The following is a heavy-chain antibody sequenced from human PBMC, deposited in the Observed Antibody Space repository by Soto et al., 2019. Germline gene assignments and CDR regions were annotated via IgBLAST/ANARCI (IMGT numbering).Heavy chain of an antibody. CDR3: SRRLKLGADYYGMDV. CDR2: TFYRSKWYY. J-gene: IGHJ6*02. CDR1: GDSVSSTSAA. D-gene: IGHD1-26*01. V-gene: IGHV6-1*01. Sequence: QSLSLTCAISGDSVSSTSAAWNWIRQSTSRGLEWLGRTFYRSKWYYDYAVSVKSRITINPDTSKNQFSLQLNSVTPEDTAVYYCSRRLKLGADYYGMDVWGQGTTVTVSS.